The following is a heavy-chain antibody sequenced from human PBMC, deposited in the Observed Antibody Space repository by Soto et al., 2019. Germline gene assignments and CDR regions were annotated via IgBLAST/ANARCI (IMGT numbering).Heavy chain of an antibody. Sequence: ASVKVYCKASGYTFTNYGITWVRQAPGQGLEWMGWISAYNGDTHYTQRLQGRVTMTIDTSTSTAYMELSRLRSDDTAVYYCAREDLIAAAGIDYWGQGTLVTVSS. D-gene: IGHD6-13*01. CDR2: ISAYNGDT. CDR3: AREDLIAAAGIDY. CDR1: GYTFTNYG. J-gene: IGHJ4*02. V-gene: IGHV1-18*01.